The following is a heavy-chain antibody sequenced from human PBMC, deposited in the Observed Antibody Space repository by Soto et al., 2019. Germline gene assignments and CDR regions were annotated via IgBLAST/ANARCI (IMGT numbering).Heavy chain of an antibody. J-gene: IGHJ3*02. CDR1: GFTFSSYS. V-gene: IGHV3-48*01. CDR3: ARVLLYGYGDYMNAFDI. CDR2: ISSSSSTI. Sequence: EVQLVESGGGLVQPGGSLRLSCAASGFTFSSYSMNWVRQAPGKGLEWVSYISSSSSTIYYADSVKGRFTISRDNAKNSLYLQMNSLRAEDTAVYYCARVLLYGYGDYMNAFDIWGQGTMVTVSS. D-gene: IGHD4-17*01.